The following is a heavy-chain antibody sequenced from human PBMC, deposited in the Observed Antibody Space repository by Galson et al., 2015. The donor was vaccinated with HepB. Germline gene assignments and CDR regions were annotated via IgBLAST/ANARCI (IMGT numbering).Heavy chain of an antibody. CDR2: INHSGST. V-gene: IGHV4-34*01. D-gene: IGHD3-10*01. Sequence: SETLSLTCAVYGGSFSGYYWSWIRQPPGKGLEWIGEINHSGSTNYNPSLKSRVTISVDTSKNQFSLKLSSVTAADTAVYYCARGPRYGSGLYWGQGTLATVSS. CDR1: GGSFSGYY. J-gene: IGHJ4*02. CDR3: ARGPRYGSGLY.